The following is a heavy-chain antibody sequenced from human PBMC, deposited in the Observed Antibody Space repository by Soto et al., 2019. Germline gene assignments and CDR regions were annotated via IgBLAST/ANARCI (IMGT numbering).Heavy chain of an antibody. CDR3: ARGPSGSGFYVGDY. Sequence: GALRLSCAASGFIFSHAWMNWVRQAPGKGLEWVGRIKSEADGGTADYAAPVKGRFTISRDDSKNTVYLQMNSLRAEDKAIYNCARGPSGSGFYVGDYWGQGTQVTVSS. J-gene: IGHJ4*02. V-gene: IGHV3-15*07. CDR2: IKSEADGGTA. D-gene: IGHD6-19*01. CDR1: GFIFSHAW.